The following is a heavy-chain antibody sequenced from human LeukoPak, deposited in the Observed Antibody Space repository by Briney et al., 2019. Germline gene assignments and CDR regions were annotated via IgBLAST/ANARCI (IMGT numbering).Heavy chain of an antibody. CDR3: ARDIGFQMATISDWFDP. D-gene: IGHD5-24*01. CDR2: INYNWRT. CDR1: DDSISSNRYF. J-gene: IGHJ5*02. Sequence: SETLSLTCTISDDSISSNRYFWAWICQPPGGGLEWIASINYNWRTYYNPSLKSRLTISIDTAKRQFSLKLTSVTAADTAVYYCARDIGFQMATISDWFDPWGQGTLVTVSS. V-gene: IGHV4-39*07.